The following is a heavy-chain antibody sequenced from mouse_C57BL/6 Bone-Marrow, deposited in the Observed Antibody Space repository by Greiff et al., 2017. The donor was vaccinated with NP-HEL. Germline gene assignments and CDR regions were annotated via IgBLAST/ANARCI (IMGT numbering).Heavy chain of an antibody. CDR1: GYTFTSYW. CDR2: IHPNSGST. Sequence: VQLQQPGAELVKPGASVKLSCKASGYTFTSYWMHWVKQRPGQGLEWIGMIHPNSGSTNYNEKFKSKATLTVDKSSRPAYMQLSSLTSEDSAVYYCARKAGAWFAYWGQGTLVTVSA. CDR3: ARKAGAWFAY. V-gene: IGHV1-64*01. D-gene: IGHD1-1*02. J-gene: IGHJ3*01.